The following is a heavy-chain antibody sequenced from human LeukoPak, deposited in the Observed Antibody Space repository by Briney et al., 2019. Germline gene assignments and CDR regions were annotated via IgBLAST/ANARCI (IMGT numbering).Heavy chain of an antibody. J-gene: IGHJ4*02. CDR3: ARGGGVVTAIFHY. D-gene: IGHD2-21*02. CDR2: INHSGST. CDR1: GGSFSGYY. V-gene: IGHV4-34*01. Sequence: PAETLSLTCAVYGGSFSGYYWSWIRQPPGKGLEWIGEINHSGSTNYNPSLKSRVTISVDTSKNQFSLKLSSVTAADTAVYSCARGGGVVTAIFHYWGQGTLVTVSS.